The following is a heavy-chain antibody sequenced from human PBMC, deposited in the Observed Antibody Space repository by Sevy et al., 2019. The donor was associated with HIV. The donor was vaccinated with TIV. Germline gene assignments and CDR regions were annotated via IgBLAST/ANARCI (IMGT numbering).Heavy chain of an antibody. CDR2: IIPIFGTA. J-gene: IGHJ3*02. CDR3: AREGFSSYAFDI. Sequence: ASVKVSCKASGGTFSSYAISWVRQAPGQGLEWMEGIIPIFGTANYAQKFQGRVTITADESTSTAYMELSSLRSEDTAVYYCAREGFSSYAFDIWGQGTMVTVSS. D-gene: IGHD2-15*01. CDR1: GGTFSSYA. V-gene: IGHV1-69*13.